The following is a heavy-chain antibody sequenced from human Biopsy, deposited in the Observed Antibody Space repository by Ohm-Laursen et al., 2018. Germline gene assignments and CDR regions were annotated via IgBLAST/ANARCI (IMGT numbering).Heavy chain of an antibody. D-gene: IGHD2-15*01. CDR2: INSNSGDT. V-gene: IGHV1-2*02. CDR1: GYTFTDYY. CDR3: ARDRYRWDIAAVVAAHYNEKYYALDV. J-gene: IGHJ6*02. Sequence: GSSVKVSCKASGYTFTDYYMYWVRQAPGQGLEWMGWINSNSGDTNYAQKFQGRVTMTADTSTDIAYMELRSLRSDDTAIYYCARDRYRWDIAAVVAAHYNEKYYALDVWGQGTTVTVSS.